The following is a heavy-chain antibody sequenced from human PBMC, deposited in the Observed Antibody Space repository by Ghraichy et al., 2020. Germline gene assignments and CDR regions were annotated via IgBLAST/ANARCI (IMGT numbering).Heavy chain of an antibody. CDR2: INPSGGST. CDR1: GYTFTNYY. Sequence: VKVSCKASGYTFTNYYMDWVRQAPGQGLEWMGIINPSGGSTSYSQKFQGRVTMTWDTSTSTVYMELSSLRSEDTAVYYCARDITGYYAMDVWGQGTTVTVSS. CDR3: ARDITGYYAMDV. D-gene: IGHD1-14*01. J-gene: IGHJ6*02. V-gene: IGHV1-46*03.